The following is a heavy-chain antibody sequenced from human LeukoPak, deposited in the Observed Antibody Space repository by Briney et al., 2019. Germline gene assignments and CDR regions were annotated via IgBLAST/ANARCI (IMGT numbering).Heavy chain of an antibody. CDR3: ANNRPSSSWYDY. Sequence: ASETLSLTCTVSGGSISSYYWSWIRQPPGKGLEWIGYIYYSGSTNYNPSLKSRVTISVDTSKNQFSLKLRSVTAADTAVYYCANNRPSSSWYDYWGQGMLVTVSA. CDR1: GGSISSYY. CDR2: IYYSGST. J-gene: IGHJ4*02. D-gene: IGHD6-13*01. V-gene: IGHV4-59*01.